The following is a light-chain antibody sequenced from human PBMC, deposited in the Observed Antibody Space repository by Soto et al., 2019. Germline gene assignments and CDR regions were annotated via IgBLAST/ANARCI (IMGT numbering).Light chain of an antibody. J-gene: IGKJ5*01. V-gene: IGKV3-20*01. CDR1: QSIRSER. CDR3: QEYDGAPIT. CDR2: DAS. Sequence: DIVLTESPDTLSCSTGERATLSCSSSQSIRSERLAWYQQKPGQAPRLVIFDASNRASGMPERFSGSGSGTDFTLTIARLEPEDFAVYYCQEYDGAPITFGLGTRLEIK.